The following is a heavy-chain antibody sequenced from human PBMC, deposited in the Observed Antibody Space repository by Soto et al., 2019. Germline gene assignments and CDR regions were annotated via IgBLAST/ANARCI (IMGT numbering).Heavy chain of an antibody. CDR3: AKSAVTTLYGAFDI. Sequence: QVQLVESGGGVVQPGRSLRLSCAASGFSFSSYGMHWVRQAPGKGLEWVAVISYDGSNKYYADSVKGRFTISRDNSKNTLYLQMNSLRDEDTAVYYCAKSAVTTLYGAFDIWGQGTMVTVCS. V-gene: IGHV3-30*18. CDR1: GFSFSSYG. CDR2: ISYDGSNK. D-gene: IGHD4-17*01. J-gene: IGHJ3*02.